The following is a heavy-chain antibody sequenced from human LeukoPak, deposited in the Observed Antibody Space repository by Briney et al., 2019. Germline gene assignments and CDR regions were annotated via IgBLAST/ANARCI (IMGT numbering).Heavy chain of an antibody. Sequence: PSQTLSLTCTVSGGSISSGGYYWSWIRQHPGKGLEWIGYIYYSGSTYYNPSLKSRVTISVDTSKNQFSLKLSSVTAADTAVYYCARQKKTYYYGSGSYYNGGEGEFDYWGQGTLVTVSS. V-gene: IGHV4-31*03. J-gene: IGHJ4*02. CDR1: GGSISSGGYY. CDR2: IYYSGST. CDR3: ARQKKTYYYGSGSYYNGGEGEFDY. D-gene: IGHD3-10*01.